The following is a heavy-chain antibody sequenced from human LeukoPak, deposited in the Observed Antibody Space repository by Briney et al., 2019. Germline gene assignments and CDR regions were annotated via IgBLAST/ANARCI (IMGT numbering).Heavy chain of an antibody. V-gene: IGHV3-23*01. CDR3: AKDLGSKQWLARGLADDY. D-gene: IGHD6-19*01. Sequence: TGGSLRLSCAASGFTFSTYSMKWVRQAPGKGREWVSGIRGSGGSTYYADSVKGRFTISRDNSKITLYLQMNSLRAEDTAVYYCAKDLGSKQWLARGLADDYWGQGTLVTVSS. CDR1: GFTFSTYS. J-gene: IGHJ4*02. CDR2: IRGSGGST.